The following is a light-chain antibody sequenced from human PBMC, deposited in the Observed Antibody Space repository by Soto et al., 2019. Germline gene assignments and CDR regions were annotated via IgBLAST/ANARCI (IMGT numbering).Light chain of an antibody. V-gene: IGLV1-51*01. CDR2: DNN. CDR3: GTWDSSLGAVL. J-gene: IGLJ2*01. CDR1: RSNIGKKY. Sequence: QSVLTQPPLVSAAPGQKVAISCSGSRSNIGKKYVSWYQQLPGTAPKLLIYDNNKRPSGIPDRFSGPKSGTSATPGIARRPAGDEAEYYCGTWDSSLGAVLFGGGTKLTVL.